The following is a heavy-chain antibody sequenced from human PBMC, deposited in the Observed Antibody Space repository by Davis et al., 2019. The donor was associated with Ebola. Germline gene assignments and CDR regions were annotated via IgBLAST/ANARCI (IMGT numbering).Heavy chain of an antibody. CDR1: GFTFSGYA. J-gene: IGHJ4*02. D-gene: IGHD6-13*01. CDR2: ISGSGGST. Sequence: GESLKISCAASGFTFSGYAMSWVRQAPGKGLEWVSAISGSGGSTYYAGSVKGRFTISRDNSKNTVYLQMNSLRAEDTAVYYCARGPSTGNSFSYWGQGTLVTVSS. V-gene: IGHV3-23*01. CDR3: ARGPSTGNSFSY.